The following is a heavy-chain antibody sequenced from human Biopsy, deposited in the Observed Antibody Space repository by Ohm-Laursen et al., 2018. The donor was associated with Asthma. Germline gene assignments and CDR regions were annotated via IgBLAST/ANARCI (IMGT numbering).Heavy chain of an antibody. Sequence: GTLSLTCSLSSGSGGYMRSGNYYWGWIRQPPGKGLEWIGSIYYSGTTYYNPSLESRFTVSADTSKNHFSLKLTSVTAADTAVYYCVRGSSSWHHGPFHYYYGLDVWGQGTTATVSS. J-gene: IGHJ6*02. CDR2: IYYSGTT. D-gene: IGHD6-13*01. CDR3: VRGSSSWHHGPFHYYYGLDV. V-gene: IGHV4-39*01. CDR1: SGSGGYMRSGNYY.